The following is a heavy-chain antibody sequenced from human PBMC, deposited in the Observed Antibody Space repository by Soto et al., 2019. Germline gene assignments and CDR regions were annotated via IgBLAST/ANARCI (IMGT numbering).Heavy chain of an antibody. D-gene: IGHD4-17*01. V-gene: IGHV2-5*01. CDR1: GFSLTSSGVV. Sequence: SGPTLVNPTQTLTLTCTFSGFSLTSSGVVVEWVRQPPGKALELLALIYSNDDKRYSPSVKSRLTITKDTSKNRVVLTMTNMEPVAAATYYCGPRLDDGSNSIWEQGTMLTVSS. J-gene: IGHJ3*02. CDR2: IYSNDDK. CDR3: GPRLDDGSNSI.